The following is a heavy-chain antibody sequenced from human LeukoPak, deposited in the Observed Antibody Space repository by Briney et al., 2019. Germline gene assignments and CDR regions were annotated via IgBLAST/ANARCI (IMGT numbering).Heavy chain of an antibody. CDR2: ISYDGSIR. CDR3: AREDNPLWFDP. Sequence: GGSLRLSCAASEFSFSNFAMYWVRQAPGKGLEWLAVISYDGSIRYYADSVKGRFTISRDNSNNTVHLQMDSLRPDDSALYYCAREDNPLWFDPWGQGTLVTVSS. CDR1: EFSFSNFA. D-gene: IGHD1-1*01. J-gene: IGHJ5*02. V-gene: IGHV3-30-3*01.